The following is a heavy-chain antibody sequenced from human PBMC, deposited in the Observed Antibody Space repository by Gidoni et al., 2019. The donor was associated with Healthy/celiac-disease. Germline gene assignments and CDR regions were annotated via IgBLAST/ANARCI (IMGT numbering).Heavy chain of an antibody. CDR1: GFTFSSYS. J-gene: IGHJ6*02. CDR3: ARGDLEEGYYYYGMDV. V-gene: IGHV3-21*01. CDR2: ISSISSYI. Sequence: EVQLVESVGGLVKPGGSLRLSCAASGFTFSSYSMNWVRQAPGKGLEWVSSISSISSYISYADSVKGRFTISRDNAKNSLYLKMNSLRAEDTAVYYGARGDLEEGYYYYGMDVWGQGTTVTVSS.